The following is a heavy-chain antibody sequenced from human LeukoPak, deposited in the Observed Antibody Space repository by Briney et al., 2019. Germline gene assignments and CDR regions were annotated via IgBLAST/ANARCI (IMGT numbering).Heavy chain of an antibody. Sequence: SETLSLTCTVSSGSISSYYSSWDRHPPGKGLGWVVYIYYIGRTNYNTSLKRRVALSVDTSKNQFSLKLSSVTAADTAVYYCARDKRNIGGPYYYYFGMDGWGQGTTVTVSS. CDR2: IYYIGRT. V-gene: IGHV4-59*01. CDR1: SGSISSYY. CDR3: ARDKRNIGGPYYYYFGMDG. J-gene: IGHJ6*02. D-gene: IGHD2/OR15-2a*01.